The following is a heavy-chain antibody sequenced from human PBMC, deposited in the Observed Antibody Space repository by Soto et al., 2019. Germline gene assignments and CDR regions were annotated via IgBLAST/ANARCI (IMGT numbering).Heavy chain of an antibody. CDR3: ARDRPGEKHYFDF. J-gene: IGHJ4*02. V-gene: IGHV3-53*01. Sequence: GGSLDISCAASGFTVSSNYMSWVRQVSGKGQEWVSVIYSGGSTYYADPVKGRFTISRHNSKNTLYLQMNSLRGEDTAVYYCARDRPGEKHYFDFWGQGILVTVSS. D-gene: IGHD6-6*01. CDR2: IYSGGST. CDR1: GFTVSSNY.